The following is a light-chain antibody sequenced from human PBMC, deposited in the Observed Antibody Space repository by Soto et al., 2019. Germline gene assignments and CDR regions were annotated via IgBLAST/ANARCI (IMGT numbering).Light chain of an antibody. Sequence: EIVMTQSPATLSVSPGERATLSCRASQSVSSNLAWYQQQPGQAPMLLIYGASIRATGIPARFSGSGSGTEFTLTISSLQSEDFAVYYCQQYNNWPPMYTFGQGTKLEIK. CDR1: QSVSSN. V-gene: IGKV3-15*01. CDR3: QQYNNWPPMYT. J-gene: IGKJ2*01. CDR2: GAS.